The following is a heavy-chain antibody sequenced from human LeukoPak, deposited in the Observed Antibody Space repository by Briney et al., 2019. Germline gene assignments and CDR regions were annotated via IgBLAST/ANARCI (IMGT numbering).Heavy chain of an antibody. V-gene: IGHV4-34*01. CDR2: INHSGST. D-gene: IGHD3-22*01. CDR1: GGSFSGYY. Sequence: SETLSLTCAVYGGSFSGYYWSWIRQPPGKGLEWIGEINHSGSTNYNPSLKSRVTISVDTSKNQFSLKLSSVTAADTAVYYCARELRVVTTFDYWGQGTLVTVSS. CDR3: ARELRVVTTFDY. J-gene: IGHJ4*02.